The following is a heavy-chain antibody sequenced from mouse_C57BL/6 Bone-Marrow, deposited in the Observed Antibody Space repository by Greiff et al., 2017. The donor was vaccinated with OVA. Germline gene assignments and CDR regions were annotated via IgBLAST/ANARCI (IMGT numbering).Heavy chain of an antibody. CDR2: IDPSDSYT. CDR3: ARSGSPYDY. D-gene: IGHD3-1*01. V-gene: IGHV1-50*01. J-gene: IGHJ2*01. Sequence: VQLQQPGAELVKPGASVKLSCKASGYTFTSYWMQWVKQRPGQGLEWIGEIDPSDSYTNYNQKFKGKATLTVDTSSSTAYMQLSSLTSEDSAVYYCARSGSPYDYWGQGTTLTVSS. CDR1: GYTFTSYW.